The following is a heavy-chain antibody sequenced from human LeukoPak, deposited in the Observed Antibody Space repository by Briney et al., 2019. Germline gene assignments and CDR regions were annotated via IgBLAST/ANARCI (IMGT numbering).Heavy chain of an antibody. Sequence: GGSLRLSCAASGFTLSAYDMHWVRQVTGEALEWVSMIYEAGNTYYTGSVKGRFTISRENAKNSLYLQMHGLTAGDTAVYYCAREMSGSNDAFDIWGPGTMVTVSS. CDR2: IYEAGNT. V-gene: IGHV3-13*01. J-gene: IGHJ3*02. D-gene: IGHD3-10*01. CDR1: GFTLSAYD. CDR3: AREMSGSNDAFDI.